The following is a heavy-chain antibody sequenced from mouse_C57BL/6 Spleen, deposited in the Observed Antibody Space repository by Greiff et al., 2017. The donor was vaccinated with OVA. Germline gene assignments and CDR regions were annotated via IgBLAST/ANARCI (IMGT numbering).Heavy chain of an antibody. Sequence: QVQLQQPGAELVRPGSSVKLSCKASGYTFTSYWMDWVKQRPGQGLEWIGNIYPSDSETHYNQKFKDKATLTVDKSSSTAYMQRSSLTSEDSAVDYCAREGLLRSLYYAMDYWGQGTSVTVSS. CDR1: GYTFTSYW. V-gene: IGHV1-61*01. CDR3: AREGLLRSLYYAMDY. D-gene: IGHD1-1*01. CDR2: IYPSDSET. J-gene: IGHJ4*01.